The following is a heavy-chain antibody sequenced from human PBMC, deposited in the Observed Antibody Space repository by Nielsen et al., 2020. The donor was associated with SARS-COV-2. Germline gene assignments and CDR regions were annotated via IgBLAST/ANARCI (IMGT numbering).Heavy chain of an antibody. Sequence: GESLKISCATSGFTFNTHGMNWVRQAPGKGLEWMSYIRDDNTVFYAESVKGRFTISRDNAENSLYLQMNNLRDDDTAVYYCARDSELLTHYYALDYWGQGTPVTVSS. CDR3: ARDSELLTHYYALDY. V-gene: IGHV3-48*02. CDR2: IRDDNTV. D-gene: IGHD3-9*01. CDR1: GFTFNTHG. J-gene: IGHJ4*02.